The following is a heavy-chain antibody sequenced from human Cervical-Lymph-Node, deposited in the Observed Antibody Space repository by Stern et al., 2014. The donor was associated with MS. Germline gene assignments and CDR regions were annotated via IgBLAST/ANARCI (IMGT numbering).Heavy chain of an antibody. CDR1: GFSLSTSGVG. CDR3: ARKEQWLGTFDY. CDR2: IYWDDDK. Sequence: EESGPTLVKPTQTLTLTCTFSGFSLSTSGVGVGWTRQPPGKALEXLALIYWDDDKRYSPSLKSRLTIPKDTSKNQVVLTMTNMDPVDTATYYCARKEQWLGTFDYWGQGTLVTVSS. J-gene: IGHJ4*02. D-gene: IGHD6-19*01. V-gene: IGHV2-5*02.